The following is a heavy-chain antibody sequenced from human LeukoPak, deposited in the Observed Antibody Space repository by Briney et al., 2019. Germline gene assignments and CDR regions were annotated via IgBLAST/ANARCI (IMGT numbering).Heavy chain of an antibody. V-gene: IGHV3-33*01. D-gene: IGHD3-16*01. CDR3: ARGAGVPYYFDY. CDR1: GFTFRSFG. Sequence: GRSLRLSCAASGFTFRSFGMHWVRQAPGKGLEWLAVIWYDGTQTFYADSVKGRFTVSRDNTVGAVSLQMDSLRAEDTAVYYCARGAGVPYYFDYWGQGTLVTVSS. J-gene: IGHJ4*02. CDR2: IWYDGTQT.